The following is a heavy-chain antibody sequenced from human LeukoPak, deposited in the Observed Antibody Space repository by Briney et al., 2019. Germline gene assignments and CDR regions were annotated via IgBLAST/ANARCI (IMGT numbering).Heavy chain of an antibody. V-gene: IGHV3-23*01. Sequence: GGSLRLSCEASGFTVSSYAMSWVRQAPGKGLELVSAISGSGGSTYYADSVKGRFTISRDNSKNTLYLQMNSLRAEDTAVYYCAKDPADTRPRYYFDYWGQGTLVTVSS. J-gene: IGHJ4*02. CDR3: AKDPADTRPRYYFDY. CDR2: ISGSGGST. CDR1: GFTVSSYA. D-gene: IGHD5-18*01.